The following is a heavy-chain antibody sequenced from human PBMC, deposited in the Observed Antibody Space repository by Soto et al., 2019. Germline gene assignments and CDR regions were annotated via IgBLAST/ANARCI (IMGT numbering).Heavy chain of an antibody. J-gene: IGHJ3*01. V-gene: IGHV4-34*01. CDR1: GGSSGGYY. CDR2: VNPSGST. D-gene: IGHD1-1*01. Sequence: PSETLSLTCDVYGGSSGGYYWSWIRQPPGKGLEWIGEVNPSGSTNFNLSLKTRVTISMDASENHLALKLSSVTAADTAVYYCARDDTGTEIDAFYVPDRRSMVTVSS. CDR3: ARDDTGTEIDAFYV.